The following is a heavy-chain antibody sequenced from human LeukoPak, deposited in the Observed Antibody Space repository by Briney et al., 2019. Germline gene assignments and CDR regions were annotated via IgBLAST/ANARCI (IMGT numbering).Heavy chain of an antibody. CDR1: GYTFTSYG. CDR2: ISAYNGNT. D-gene: IGHD2-2*01. CDR3: ARDLGLYCSSTSCTWDYYYYYMDV. V-gene: IGHV1-18*01. Sequence: ASVKVSCKASGYTFTSYGISWVRQAPGQGLEWMGWISAYNGNTNYAQKLQGRVTMTTDTSTSTAYMELRSLRSDDTAVYYCARDLGLYCSSTSCTWDYYYYYMDVWGKGTTVTVSS. J-gene: IGHJ6*03.